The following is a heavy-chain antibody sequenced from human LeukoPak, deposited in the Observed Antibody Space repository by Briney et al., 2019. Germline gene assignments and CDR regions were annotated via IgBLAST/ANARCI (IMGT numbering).Heavy chain of an antibody. J-gene: IGHJ4*02. CDR2: INHSGST. V-gene: IGHV4-34*01. CDR3: ARKDILTGYPFGY. CDR1: GGSFSGYY. Sequence: SETPSLTCAVYGGSFSGYYWSWIRQPPGKGLEWIGEINHSGSTNYNPSLKSRVTISVDTSKNQFSLKLSSVTAADTAVYYCARKDILTGYPFGYWGQGTLVTVSS. D-gene: IGHD3-9*01.